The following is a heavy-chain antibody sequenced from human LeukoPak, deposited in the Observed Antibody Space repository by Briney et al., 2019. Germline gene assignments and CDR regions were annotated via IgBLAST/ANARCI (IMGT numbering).Heavy chain of an antibody. Sequence: SETLSLTCTVSGGSISSYYWSWIRQPPGKGLEWIGYIYYSGSTNYNPSLKSRVTISVDTSKNQFSLKLSSVTAADTAVYYCARSFLEWSENNWFDPWGQGTLVTVSS. D-gene: IGHD3-3*01. CDR2: IYYSGST. CDR3: ARSFLEWSENNWFDP. J-gene: IGHJ5*02. CDR1: GGSISSYY. V-gene: IGHV4-59*12.